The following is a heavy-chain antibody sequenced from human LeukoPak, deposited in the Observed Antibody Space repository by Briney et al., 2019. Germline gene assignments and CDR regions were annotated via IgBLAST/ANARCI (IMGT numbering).Heavy chain of an antibody. CDR3: AREYVLLWFGESRNDYFDY. CDR1: GFTFSSYW. CDR2: IKQDGSEK. Sequence: GGSLRLSCAASGFTFSSYWISWVRQAPGKGLEWVANIKQDGSEKYYVDSVKGRFTISRDNAKNSLYLQMNSLRAEDTAVYYCAREYVLLWFGESRNDYFDYWGQGTLVTVSS. J-gene: IGHJ4*02. V-gene: IGHV3-7*01. D-gene: IGHD3-10*01.